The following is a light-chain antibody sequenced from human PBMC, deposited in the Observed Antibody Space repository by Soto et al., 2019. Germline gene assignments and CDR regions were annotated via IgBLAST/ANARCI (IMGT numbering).Light chain of an antibody. CDR3: SSYTSNSVL. CDR2: DVN. CDR1: SSDVGGYNF. V-gene: IGLV2-14*01. Sequence: QSALTQPASVSGSPGQSITISCTGTSSDVGGYNFVSWYQQHPGKAPKLMIYDVNNRPSGVSNRFSGSKSGNTASLTISGLQAEDEADYYCSSYTSNSVLFGGGTKVTVL. J-gene: IGLJ2*01.